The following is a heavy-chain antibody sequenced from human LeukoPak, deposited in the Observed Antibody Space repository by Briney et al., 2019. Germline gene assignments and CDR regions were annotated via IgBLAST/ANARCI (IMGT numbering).Heavy chain of an antibody. V-gene: IGHV3-21*01. CDR2: ISSSSSYI. CDR1: GFTFSSYG. Sequence: GGSLRLSCAASGFTFSSYGMHWVRQAPGKGLEWVSSISSSSSYIFYADSVKGRFTISRDNAETSLYLQMNSLRAEDTALYYCARGTEMATMGSWFDPWGQGTLVTVSS. J-gene: IGHJ5*02. D-gene: IGHD5-24*01. CDR3: ARGTEMATMGSWFDP.